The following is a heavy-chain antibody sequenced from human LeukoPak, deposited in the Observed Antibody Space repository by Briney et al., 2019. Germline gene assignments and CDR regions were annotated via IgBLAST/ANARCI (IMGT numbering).Heavy chain of an antibody. V-gene: IGHV1-18*01. CDR2: ISAYNGNT. CDR3: ARMGSFDAFDI. D-gene: IGHD2/OR15-2a*01. J-gene: IGHJ3*02. Sequence: ASVTVSCKAAGDTFTSYGISWGRQAPGQGREWMGWISAYNGNTNYAQKLQGRVTMTTDTSTSTAYMELRSLRSDDTAVYYCARMGSFDAFDIWGQGTMVTVSS. CDR1: GDTFTSYG.